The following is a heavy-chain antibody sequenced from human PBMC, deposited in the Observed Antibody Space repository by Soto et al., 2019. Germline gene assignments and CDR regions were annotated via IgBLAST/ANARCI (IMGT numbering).Heavy chain of an antibody. CDR2: IYYSGTT. D-gene: IGHD6-13*01. CDR3: GRMYRSLKWFDR. Sequence: QLQLQESGPGLVKPSETLSLTCTVSGGSISSGSYYWGWIRQPPGKGLESIGSIYYSGTTYYHPYLRSRVTISVDTSNNQFSLRLYSVTAADTSVYCCGRMYRSLKWFDRWGQGTLVTVSS. V-gene: IGHV4-39*01. J-gene: IGHJ5*02. CDR1: GGSISSGSYY.